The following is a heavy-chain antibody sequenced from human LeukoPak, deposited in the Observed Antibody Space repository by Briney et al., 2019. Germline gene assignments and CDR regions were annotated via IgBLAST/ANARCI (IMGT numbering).Heavy chain of an antibody. CDR1: GGSISSYY. D-gene: IGHD2-2*01. CDR2: IYYSGST. Sequence: PSETLSLTCTVSGGSISSYYWSWIRQPPGKGLEWIGYIYYSGSTNYNPSLKSRVTISVDTSKNQFSLKLSSVTAADTAVYYCARGNGGYCSSTSCSHFDYWGQGTLVTVSS. J-gene: IGHJ4*02. CDR3: ARGNGGYCSSTSCSHFDY. V-gene: IGHV4-59*08.